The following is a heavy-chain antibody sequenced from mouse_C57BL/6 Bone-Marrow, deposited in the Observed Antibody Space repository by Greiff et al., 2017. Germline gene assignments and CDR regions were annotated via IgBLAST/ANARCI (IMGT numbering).Heavy chain of an antibody. Sequence: MQLTESGAELVRPGASVKLSCTASGFNIKDDYMHWVKPRPEQGLAWIGWIDPENGATEYASTFQGKATITADTSSNTAYLQLSSLTSEDTAVYYCTTFITTVVADYWGQGTTLTVAS. CDR3: TTFITTVVADY. D-gene: IGHD1-1*01. V-gene: IGHV14-4*01. CDR2: IDPENGAT. CDR1: GFNIKDDY. J-gene: IGHJ2*01.